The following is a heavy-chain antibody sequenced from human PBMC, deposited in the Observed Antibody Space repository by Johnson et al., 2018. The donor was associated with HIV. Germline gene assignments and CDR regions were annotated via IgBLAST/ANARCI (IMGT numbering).Heavy chain of an antibody. CDR1: GFTFSSYD. CDR3: AKGIAAPHDAFDI. D-gene: IGHD6-6*01. J-gene: IGHJ3*02. CDR2: IGSAGDT. V-gene: IGHV3-13*01. Sequence: VQLVESGGGLVQPGGSLRLSCAASGFTFSSYDMHWVRQPTGKGLEWVSAIGSAGDTYYPGSVKGRFTISRENAKNSLYLQMNSLRAEDTAVYYCAKGIAAPHDAFDIWGQGTMVTVSS.